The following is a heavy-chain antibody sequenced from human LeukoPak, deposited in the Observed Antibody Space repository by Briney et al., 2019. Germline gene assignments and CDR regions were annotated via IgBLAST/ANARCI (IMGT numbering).Heavy chain of an antibody. D-gene: IGHD6-6*01. CDR3: AKDTYSSSSVIDY. J-gene: IGHJ4*02. Sequence: GSLRLSCAASGFTFSSYGMHWVRQAPGKGLEWVAFIRFTISRDNSKNTLYLQMNSLRAEDTAVYYCAKDTYSSSSVIDYWGQGTLVTVSP. V-gene: IGHV3-30*02. CDR1: GFTFSSYG.